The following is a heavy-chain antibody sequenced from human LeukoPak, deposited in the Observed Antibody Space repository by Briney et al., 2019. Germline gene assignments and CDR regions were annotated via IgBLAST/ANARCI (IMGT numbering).Heavy chain of an antibody. CDR2: IYTSGST. Sequence: PSEALSLTCTISGGSISSGSYYWSWIRQPAGKGLEWIGRIYTSGSTNYNPSLKSRVTISVDTSKNQFSLKLSSVTAADTAAYYCARVPLSSDVRDAFVIWGQGTMVTVSS. CDR1: GGSISSGSYY. J-gene: IGHJ3*02. V-gene: IGHV4-61*02. CDR3: ARVPLSSDVRDAFVI. D-gene: IGHD2-8*01.